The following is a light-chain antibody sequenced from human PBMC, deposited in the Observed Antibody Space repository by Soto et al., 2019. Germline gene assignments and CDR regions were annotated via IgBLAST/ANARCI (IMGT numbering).Light chain of an antibody. CDR2: DYN. V-gene: IGLV1-51*01. Sequence: QSVLTQPPSVSAAPGQKVSISCSGCSSNSGNSYVSWYQQLPGAGPKLLIYDYNRRPSGIPDRFSASRSGTLATLGITGLQTGDEAHYYCATCNSSLHAYVLGARTKLTVL. J-gene: IGLJ1*01. CDR1: SSNSGNSY. CDR3: ATCNSSLHAYV.